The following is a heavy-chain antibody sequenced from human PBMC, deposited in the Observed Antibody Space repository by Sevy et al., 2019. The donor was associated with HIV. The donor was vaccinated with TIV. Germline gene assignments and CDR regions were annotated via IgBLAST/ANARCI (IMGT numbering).Heavy chain of an antibody. CDR3: ARCRSKVMVRGVQPPDY. CDR1: GGSFSGYY. Sequence: SETLSLTCAVYGGSFSGYYWSWIRQPPGKGLEWIGEINHSGSTNYNPSLKSRVTMSVDTSKNQFSLKLSSVTAADTAVYYCARCRSKVMVRGVQPPDYWGQGTLVTVSS. J-gene: IGHJ4*02. D-gene: IGHD3-10*01. V-gene: IGHV4-34*01. CDR2: INHSGST.